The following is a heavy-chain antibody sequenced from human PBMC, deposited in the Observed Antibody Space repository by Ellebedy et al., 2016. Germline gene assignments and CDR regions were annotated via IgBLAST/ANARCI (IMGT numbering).Heavy chain of an antibody. CDR1: GFTFSSYA. D-gene: IGHD2-15*01. CDR2: ISGSGGGT. CDR3: AKSPLVVVAATCLDY. Sequence: GESLKISCAASGFTFSSYAMSWVRQTPGKGLEWVSAISGSGGGTSYADSVKGRFTISRDNSKTTLFLQMNSLRAEETALYYCAKSPLVVVAATCLDYWGQGTLVTVSS. J-gene: IGHJ4*02. V-gene: IGHV3-23*01.